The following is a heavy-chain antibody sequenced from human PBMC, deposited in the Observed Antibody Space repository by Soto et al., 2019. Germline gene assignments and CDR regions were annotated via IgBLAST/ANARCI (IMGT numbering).Heavy chain of an antibody. Sequence: GGSLRLSCAASGFTFSSYSMNWVRQAPGKGLEWVSSISSSSSTIYYADSVKGRFTISRDNAKNSLYLQMNSLRDEDTAVYYCARDFWSGYYYHYGMDVWGQGTTVTVSS. J-gene: IGHJ6*02. CDR1: GFTFSSYS. CDR2: ISSSSSTI. CDR3: ARDFWSGYYYHYGMDV. D-gene: IGHD3-3*01. V-gene: IGHV3-48*02.